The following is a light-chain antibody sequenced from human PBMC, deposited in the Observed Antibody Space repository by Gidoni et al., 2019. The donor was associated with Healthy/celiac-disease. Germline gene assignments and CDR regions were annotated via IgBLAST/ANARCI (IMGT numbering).Light chain of an antibody. J-gene: IGKJ1*01. V-gene: IGKV3-20*01. CDR2: GAS. Sequence: EIVLTQSPGTLSLSPGKSATLSCRASQSVSSSYLAWYQQKPGQAPRLLIYGASSRATGIPDRFSGSGSGTDFTLTISRLEPEDFAVYYCQQYGSSPQTFGQETKVEIK. CDR1: QSVSSSY. CDR3: QQYGSSPQT.